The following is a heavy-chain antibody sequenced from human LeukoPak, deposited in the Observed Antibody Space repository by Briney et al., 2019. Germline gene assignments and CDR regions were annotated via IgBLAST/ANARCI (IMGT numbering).Heavy chain of an antibody. CDR2: IRYDGSFT. D-gene: IGHD6-19*01. Sequence: GGSLRLSCVASGFTFRTYGMHWVRQAPGRVPEWVAFIRYDGSFTVYVDSVRGRFTVSRDNSKHTLYVQMNSLRGEDTAVYYCARDRANSGWYSNCFDYWGQGTLVTVSS. CDR3: ARDRANSGWYSNCFDY. CDR1: GFTFRTYG. J-gene: IGHJ4*02. V-gene: IGHV3-30*02.